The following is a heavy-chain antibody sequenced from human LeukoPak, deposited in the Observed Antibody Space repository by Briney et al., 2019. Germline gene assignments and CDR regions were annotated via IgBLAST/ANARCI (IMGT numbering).Heavy chain of an antibody. CDR3: ATFYGSGSYGEYYFDY. CDR2: FDPEDGET. D-gene: IGHD3-10*01. J-gene: IGHJ4*02. V-gene: IGHV1-24*01. CDR1: GYTLTELS. Sequence: GASVKVSCKVSGYTLTELSMHWVRQAPGKGLEWMGGFDPEDGETIYAQKFQGRVTMTEDTSTDTAYMELSSLRSEDTAVYYCATFYGSGSYGEYYFDYWGQGTLVTVSS.